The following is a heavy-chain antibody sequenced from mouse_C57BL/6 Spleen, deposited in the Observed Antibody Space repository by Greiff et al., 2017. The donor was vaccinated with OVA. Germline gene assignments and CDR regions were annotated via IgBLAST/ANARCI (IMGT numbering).Heavy chain of an antibody. CDR3: ARTPYDGYAMDY. V-gene: IGHV5-17*01. J-gene: IGHJ4*01. CDR1: GFTFSDYG. Sequence: EVKLVESGGGLVKPGGSLKLSCAASGFTFSDYGMHWVRQAPEKGLEWVAYISSGSSTIYYADTVKGRFTISRDNAKNTLFLQMTSLRSEDTAVYYCARTPYDGYAMDYWGKGTSVTVSS. CDR2: ISSGSSTI. D-gene: IGHD2-3*01.